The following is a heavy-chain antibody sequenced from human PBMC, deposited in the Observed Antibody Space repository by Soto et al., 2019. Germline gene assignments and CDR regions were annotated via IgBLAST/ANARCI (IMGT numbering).Heavy chain of an antibody. Sequence: QVQLQESGPGLVKPSETLTLTCTVSGASISSGCWSWIRQSPGKGLEWIAFIRDRGGNKYNPSLQSRMSISLDTSKNQFSLSLSSVTAADTAAYYCARPPGGDYGLGPLDLWGQGTMVTVSS. V-gene: IGHV4-59*08. CDR3: ARPPGGDYGLGPLDL. D-gene: IGHD4-17*01. CDR1: GASISSGC. J-gene: IGHJ3*01. CDR2: IRDRGGN.